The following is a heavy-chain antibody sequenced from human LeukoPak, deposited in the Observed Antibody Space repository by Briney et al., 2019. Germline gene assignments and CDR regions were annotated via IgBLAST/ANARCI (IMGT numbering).Heavy chain of an antibody. CDR1: GGSISSGGYS. CDR3: ARDYYGSGSPFDP. CDR2: IYHSGST. J-gene: IGHJ5*02. Sequence: PSQTLSLTCAVSGGSISSGGYSWSWLRQPPGKGLEWIGYIYHSGSTYYNPSLKSRVTISVDRSKNQFSLKLSSVTAADTAVYYCARDYYGSGSPFDPWGQGTLVTVSS. V-gene: IGHV4-30-2*01. D-gene: IGHD3-10*01.